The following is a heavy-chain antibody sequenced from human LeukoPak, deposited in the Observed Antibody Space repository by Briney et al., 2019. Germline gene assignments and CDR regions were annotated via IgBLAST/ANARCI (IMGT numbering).Heavy chain of an antibody. D-gene: IGHD3-22*01. J-gene: IGHJ4*02. Sequence: GGSLRLSCAASGFTFSSYAMSWVRQAPGKGLEWVSAISGSGGSTYYADSVKGRFTISRDNSKNTLYLQMNSLRAEDTAVYYCAKGTFGSGYYYEGVPFDYWGQGTLVTVSS. CDR3: AKGTFGSGYYYEGVPFDY. CDR2: ISGSGGST. V-gene: IGHV3-23*01. CDR1: GFTFSSYA.